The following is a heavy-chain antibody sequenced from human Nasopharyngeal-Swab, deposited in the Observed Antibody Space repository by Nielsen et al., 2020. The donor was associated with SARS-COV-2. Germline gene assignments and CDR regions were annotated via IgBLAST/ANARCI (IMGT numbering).Heavy chain of an antibody. CDR2: IYYSGST. Sequence: LSCTVSGGSISSYYWSWIRQPPGKGLEWIGYIYYSGSTNYNPSLKSRVTISVDTSKNQFSLKLSSVTAADTAVYYCARDSSSSWLDAFDIWGQGTMVTVSS. D-gene: IGHD6-13*01. V-gene: IGHV4-59*01. CDR3: ARDSSSSWLDAFDI. CDR1: GGSISSYY. J-gene: IGHJ3*02.